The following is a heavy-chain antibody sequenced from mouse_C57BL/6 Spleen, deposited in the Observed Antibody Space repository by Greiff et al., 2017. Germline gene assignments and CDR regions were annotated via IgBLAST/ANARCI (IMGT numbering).Heavy chain of an antibody. CDR3: TRDPYYYGSSTGCVDV. CDR2: ISSGGDYI. V-gene: IGHV5-9-1*02. J-gene: IGHJ1*03. D-gene: IGHD1-1*01. CDR1: GFTFSSYA. Sequence: EVKVVESGEGLVKPGGSLKLSCAASGFTFSSYAMSWVRQTPEKRLEWVAYISSGGDYIYYADTVKGRFTISRDNARNTLYLQMSSLKSEETAMYYGTRDPYYYGSSTGCVDVWGTGTTVTVSS.